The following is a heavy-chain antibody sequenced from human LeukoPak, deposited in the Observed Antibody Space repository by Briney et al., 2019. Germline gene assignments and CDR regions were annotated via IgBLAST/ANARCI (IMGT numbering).Heavy chain of an antibody. CDR1: GGSISGYY. CDR3: ARGADSSGYYSIFYFDY. Sequence: SSETLSLTCTVSGGSISGYYWSWIRQPAGKGLEWIGRIYSSGSTNYNPSLKSRVTISVDTSKNQFSLKLSSVTAADTAVYYCARGADSSGYYSIFYFDYWGQGTLVTVSS. CDR2: IYSSGST. J-gene: IGHJ4*02. V-gene: IGHV4-4*07. D-gene: IGHD3-22*01.